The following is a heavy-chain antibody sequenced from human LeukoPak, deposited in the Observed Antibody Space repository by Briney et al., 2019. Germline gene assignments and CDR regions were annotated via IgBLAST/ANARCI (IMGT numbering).Heavy chain of an antibody. D-gene: IGHD3-22*01. V-gene: IGHV1-18*01. CDR2: ISAYNGNT. CDR1: GYTFTSYG. J-gene: IGHJ4*02. Sequence: ASVRVSCKASGYTFTSYGISWVRQAPGQGVEWMGWISAYNGNTNYAQKLQGRVTMTTDTSTSTAYMELRSLRSDDTAVYYCARADMHYDSSGYYYWGQGTLVTVSS. CDR3: ARADMHYDSSGYYY.